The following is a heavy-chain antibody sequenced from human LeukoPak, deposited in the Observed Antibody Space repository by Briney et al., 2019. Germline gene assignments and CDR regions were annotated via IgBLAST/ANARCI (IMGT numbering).Heavy chain of an antibody. V-gene: IGHV3-9*01. Sequence: GRSLRLSCAASGFTFDDYAMHWVRQAPGKGLEWVSGISWNSGSIGYADSVKGRFTISRDNSKNTLYLQMNSLRAEDTAVYYCARAGAVQLWFLDYWGQGTLVTVSS. CDR2: ISWNSGSI. D-gene: IGHD5-18*01. CDR3: ARAGAVQLWFLDY. CDR1: GFTFDDYA. J-gene: IGHJ4*02.